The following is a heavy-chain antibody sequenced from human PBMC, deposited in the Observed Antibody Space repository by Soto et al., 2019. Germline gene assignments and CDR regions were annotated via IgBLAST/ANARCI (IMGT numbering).Heavy chain of an antibody. V-gene: IGHV4-59*01. Sequence: SETLSLTCTVSGDSISTFYWGWMRQSPGKELEWIGYVYYTGSTNYNPSLKSRVTISVDRSKNQFSLKLTSANAADTAVYYCARGRTVRNYADDSSDYLYSFDYWGQGTQLTVSS. J-gene: IGHJ4*02. CDR1: GDSISTFY. CDR3: ARGRTVRNYADDSSDYLYSFDY. D-gene: IGHD3-22*01. CDR2: VYYTGST.